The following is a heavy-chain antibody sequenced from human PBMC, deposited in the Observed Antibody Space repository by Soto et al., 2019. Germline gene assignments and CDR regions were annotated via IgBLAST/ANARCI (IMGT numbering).Heavy chain of an antibody. CDR2: VYYGGST. Sequence: QLHLQEWGPGLVKPSETLSLTCTVSGGSISSSSYYWGWIRQPPGKGLEWIGNVYYGGSTYYNPSLKSRVTISVETSKSQFSLKLSSVTAADTAVYYCAGGDYYHSSGYYFYYYTMDVWGHGTKVTV. CDR3: AGGDYYHSSGYYFYYYTMDV. D-gene: IGHD3-22*01. CDR1: GGSISSSSYY. V-gene: IGHV4-39*01. J-gene: IGHJ6*02.